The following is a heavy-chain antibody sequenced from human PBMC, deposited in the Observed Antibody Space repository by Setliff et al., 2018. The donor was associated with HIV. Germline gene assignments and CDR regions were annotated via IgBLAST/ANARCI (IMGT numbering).Heavy chain of an antibody. CDR2: IYYSGST. CDR3: ARQALSYDVLTGFQNLPDF. D-gene: IGHD3-9*01. Sequence: ASETLSLTCTVSGGSIRNYYWSWVRQPPGKGLEWIGYIYYSGSTNYNPSLKSRVTISVDTSKNQFSLRLTSMTAADTAVYYCARQALSYDVLTGFQNLPDFWGQGTLVTVSS. CDR1: GGSIRNYY. J-gene: IGHJ4*02. V-gene: IGHV4-59*08.